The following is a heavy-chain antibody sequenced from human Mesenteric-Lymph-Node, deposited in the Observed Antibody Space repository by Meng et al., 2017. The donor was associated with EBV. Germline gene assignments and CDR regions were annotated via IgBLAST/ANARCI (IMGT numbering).Heavy chain of an antibody. D-gene: IGHD1-1*01. CDR3: AHRQNWNDDY. CDR1: GFSLSSSGVA. J-gene: IGHJ4*02. Sequence: QITLKESGPTLVKPTQTLTLSCTFSGFSLSSSGVAVGWIRQPPGKALEWLALIYGNDDKRYSPSLKSRLTITKDTSNNQVVLTMTNMDPVDTATYYCAHRQNWNDDYCGQGTLCSVSS. V-gene: IGHV2-5*01. CDR2: IYGNDDK.